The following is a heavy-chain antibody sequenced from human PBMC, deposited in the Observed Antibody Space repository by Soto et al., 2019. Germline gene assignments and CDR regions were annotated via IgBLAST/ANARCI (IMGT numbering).Heavy chain of an antibody. J-gene: IGHJ5*02. V-gene: IGHV4-30-4*01. CDR2: IYYSGST. D-gene: IGHD3-3*01. CDR3: ARVPNVLTYYDFWSGYTNNWFDP. Sequence: SETLSLTCTVSGGSISSGDYYWSWIRQPPGKGLEWIGYIYYSGSTYYNPSLKSRVTISVDTSKNQFSLKLSSVTAADTAVYYCARVPNVLTYYDFWSGYTNNWFDPWGQGTLVTVSS. CDR1: GGSISSGDYY.